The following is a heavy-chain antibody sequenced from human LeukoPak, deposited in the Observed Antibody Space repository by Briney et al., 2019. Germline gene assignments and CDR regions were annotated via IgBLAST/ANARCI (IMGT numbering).Heavy chain of an antibody. CDR1: GFTFSSYS. J-gene: IGHJ6*03. Sequence: GGSLRLSCAASGFTFSSYSMNWVRQAPGKGLEWVSSISSSSSYIYYADSVKGRFTISRDNSKNTLYLQMNSLRAEDTAVYYCAKFHTDFWSGYYGYYYYYYMDVWGKGTTVTVSS. CDR3: AKFHTDFWSGYYGYYYYYYMDV. D-gene: IGHD3-3*01. V-gene: IGHV3-21*04. CDR2: ISSSSSYI.